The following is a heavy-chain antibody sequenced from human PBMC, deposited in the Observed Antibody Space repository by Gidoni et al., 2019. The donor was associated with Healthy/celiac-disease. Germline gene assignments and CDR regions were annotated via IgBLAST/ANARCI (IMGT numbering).Heavy chain of an antibody. J-gene: IGHJ3*02. CDR2: ISGSGGST. D-gene: IGHD3-22*01. CDR1: GFTFSSYA. CDR3: AKDRITMIVVVIGAFDI. V-gene: IGHV3-23*01. Sequence: EVQLLESGGGLVQPGGSLRLSCAASGFTFSSYAMSWVRQAPGKGLEWVSAISGSGGSTYYADSVKGRFTISRDNSKNTLYLQMNSLRAEDTAVYYCAKDRITMIVVVIGAFDIWGQGTMVTVSS.